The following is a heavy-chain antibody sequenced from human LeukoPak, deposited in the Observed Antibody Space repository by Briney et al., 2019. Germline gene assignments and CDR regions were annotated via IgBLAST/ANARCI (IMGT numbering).Heavy chain of an antibody. Sequence: ASVNVSCKASGYTFTGYYMHWVRQAPGQGLEWMGWINPNSGGTNYAQKFQGRVTMTRDTSISTAYMGLSRLRSDDTAVYYCARRCDFWSGCYGMDVWGQGTTVTVSS. V-gene: IGHV1-2*02. D-gene: IGHD3-3*01. CDR1: GYTFTGYY. CDR2: INPNSGGT. J-gene: IGHJ6*02. CDR3: ARRCDFWSGCYGMDV.